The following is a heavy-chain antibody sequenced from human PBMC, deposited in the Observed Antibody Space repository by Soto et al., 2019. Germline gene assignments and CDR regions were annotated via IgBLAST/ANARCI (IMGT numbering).Heavy chain of an antibody. CDR1: GYTCTGYG. D-gene: IGHD3-3*01. CDR2: ISAYNGNT. CDR3: ASVIDAITIFGVVIQHYFDY. V-gene: IGHV1-18*01. J-gene: IGHJ4*02. Sequence: ASVKGSCKASGYTCTGYGISWVRQAPGQGLEWMGWISAYNGNTNYAQKLQGRGTMTTDTSRSTAYMELRSLSSDDTAMYSCASVIDAITIFGVVIQHYFDYWGQGTLVTASS.